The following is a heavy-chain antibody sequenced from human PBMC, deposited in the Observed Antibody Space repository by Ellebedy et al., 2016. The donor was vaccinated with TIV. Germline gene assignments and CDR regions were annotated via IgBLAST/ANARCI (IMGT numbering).Heavy chain of an antibody. CDR3: ARGPLTTVPPGCY. CDR2: INAGNGNT. J-gene: IGHJ4*02. D-gene: IGHD4-17*01. V-gene: IGHV1-3*01. CDR1: AYTFTTYS. Sequence: ASAKVSCXASAYTFTTYSIHWVRLAPGKRLEWMGWINAGNGNTKYSQHFEDRVTITRDTSASTAYMELRSLRSEDTAVYYCARGPLTTVPPGCYWGQGTLVTVSS.